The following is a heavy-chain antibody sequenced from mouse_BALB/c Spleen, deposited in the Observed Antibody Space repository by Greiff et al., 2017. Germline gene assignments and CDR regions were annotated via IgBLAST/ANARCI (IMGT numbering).Heavy chain of an antibody. J-gene: IGHJ4*01. Sequence: QVQLQQSGAELVKPGASVKLSCKASGYTFTSYYMYWVKQRPGQGLEWIGEINPSNGGTNFNEKFKSKATLTVDKSSSTAYMQLSSLTSEDSAVYYCTRPSYYYGSSYYYAMDYWGQGTSVTVSS. D-gene: IGHD1-1*01. CDR1: GYTFTSYY. V-gene: IGHV1S81*02. CDR2: INPSNGGT. CDR3: TRPSYYYGSSYYYAMDY.